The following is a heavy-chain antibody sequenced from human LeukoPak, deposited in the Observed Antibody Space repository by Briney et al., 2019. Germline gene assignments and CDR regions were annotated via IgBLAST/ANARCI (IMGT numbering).Heavy chain of an antibody. Sequence: PVKVSCQASGGTLSSYAISGGRQGPGQGVEWVGRIIPIFGTANYAQKFQGRVTITTDESTSTAYMELSSLRSEDTAVYYCARPRSGYYRSLDYWGQGTLVTVSS. CDR3: ARPRSGYYRSLDY. CDR2: IIPIFGTA. V-gene: IGHV1-69*05. CDR1: GGTLSSYA. J-gene: IGHJ4*02. D-gene: IGHD3-3*01.